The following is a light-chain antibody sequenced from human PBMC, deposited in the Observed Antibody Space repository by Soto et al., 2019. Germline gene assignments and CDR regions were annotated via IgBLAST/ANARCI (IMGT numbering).Light chain of an antibody. J-gene: IGKJ5*01. V-gene: IGKV3-11*01. Sequence: EIVLTQSPATLSLSPGERATLSCRASQSVSSYLAWYQQKPGQAPRLLIYDASNSATGIPARFSGSGSGTYFTLTIGSLEPEDFALYYCQQRSNWPPTFGQGTRLEIK. CDR3: QQRSNWPPT. CDR2: DAS. CDR1: QSVSSY.